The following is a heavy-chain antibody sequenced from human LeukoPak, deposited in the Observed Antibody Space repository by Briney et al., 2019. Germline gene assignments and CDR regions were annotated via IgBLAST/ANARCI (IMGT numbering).Heavy chain of an antibody. D-gene: IGHD2-21*02. J-gene: IGHJ2*01. CDR3: ARGLGYCGGDCFSSWYLDV. Sequence: ASVKVSCKASGYTFTGYYMHWVRQAPGQGLEWMGWMNPQSGDGHSAPKFQGRVAMTRDISTNTAYMELRSLRSDDTAVYYCARGLGYCGGDCFSSWYLDVWGHGTLVTVSS. CDR1: GYTFTGYY. V-gene: IGHV1-2*02. CDR2: MNPQSGDG.